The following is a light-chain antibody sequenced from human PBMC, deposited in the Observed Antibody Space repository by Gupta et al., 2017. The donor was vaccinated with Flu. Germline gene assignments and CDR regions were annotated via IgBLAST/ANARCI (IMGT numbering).Light chain of an antibody. CDR3: QQYYSTPPYT. CDR1: QSVLYSSNNKNY. Sequence: KSSQSVLYSSNNKNYLAWYQQKPGQPPKLLIYWASTRESGVPERFSGSGSGTDFTLTINSLQAEDVAVYYCQQYYSTPPYTFGQGTKVEIK. CDR2: WAS. J-gene: IGKJ2*01. V-gene: IGKV4-1*01.